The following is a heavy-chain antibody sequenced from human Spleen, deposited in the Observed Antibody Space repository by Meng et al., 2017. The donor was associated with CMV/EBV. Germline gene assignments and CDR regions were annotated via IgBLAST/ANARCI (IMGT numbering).Heavy chain of an antibody. CDR2: IRYDGSAE. CDR3: ARARKAWTYYYGIDV. J-gene: IGHJ6*02. D-gene: IGHD3/OR15-3a*01. V-gene: IGHV3-30*02. CDR1: GFTFSTYG. Sequence: GESLKISCAASGFTFSTYGMHWVRQAPGKGLEWVAFIRYDGSAEYYADSVKGRFAISRDKSKITVYLQMNSLRAEDTAVYYCARARKAWTYYYGIDVWGQGTTVTVSS.